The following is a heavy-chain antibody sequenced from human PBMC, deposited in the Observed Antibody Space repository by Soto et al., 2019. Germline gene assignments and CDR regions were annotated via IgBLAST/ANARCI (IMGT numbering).Heavy chain of an antibody. V-gene: IGHV3-74*01. Sequence: EVQLVESGGGLLQPGGSLRLSCAASGFTFSSCWMHWVRHAPGQGLVWVSCINSDGSNTKYADSVKGRFTISRDNARNTLYLQMDSLGAEDTAVYYCASGTHCSGGTCYEYWGQGTLVTVSS. J-gene: IGHJ4*02. CDR3: ASGTHCSGGTCYEY. D-gene: IGHD2-15*01. CDR2: INSDGSNT. CDR1: GFTFSSCW.